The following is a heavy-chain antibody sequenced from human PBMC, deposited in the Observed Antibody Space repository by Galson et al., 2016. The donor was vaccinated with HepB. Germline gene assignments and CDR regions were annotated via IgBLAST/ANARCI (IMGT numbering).Heavy chain of an antibody. D-gene: IGHD3-10*01. V-gene: IGHV3-48*02. CDR1: GFTFSSYS. CDR3: AGLFPTITMAGGHNWFDP. J-gene: IGHJ5*02. Sequence: SLRLSCAASGFTFSSYSMNWVRQAPGKGLEWVSYISTGSRTIYYADSVKGRFTMSRDNVKNSLYLQMNSLRDEDTAVYYCAGLFPTITMAGGHNWFDPWGQGTLVTVPS. CDR2: ISTGSRTI.